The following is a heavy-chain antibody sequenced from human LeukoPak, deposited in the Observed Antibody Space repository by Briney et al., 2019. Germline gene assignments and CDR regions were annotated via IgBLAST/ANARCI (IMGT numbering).Heavy chain of an antibody. V-gene: IGHV1-18*01. CDR2: ISGYNGNT. J-gene: IGHJ4*02. CDR3: ARTSVSSSGSYYIF. D-gene: IGHD3-10*01. Sequence: ASVKVSCKASGYTFTSYGITWVRQAPGQGLEGMGWISGYNGNTNYAQKLQGRVTMTTDTSTSTAYMELRSLRSDDTAVYYCARTSVSSSGSYYIFWGQGTLVTVSS. CDR1: GYTFTSYG.